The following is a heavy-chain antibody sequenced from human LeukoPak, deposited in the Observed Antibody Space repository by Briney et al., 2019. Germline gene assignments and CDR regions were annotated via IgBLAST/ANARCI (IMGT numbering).Heavy chain of an antibody. CDR2: IYYSGST. CDR3: ARDHGCSSTSCYSRWFDP. CDR1: GGSISSSSYY. D-gene: IGHD2-2*02. Sequence: PSETLSLTCTVSGGSISSSSYYWGWIRQPPGKGLEWIGSIYYSGSTYYNPSLKSRVTISVDTSKNQFSLKLSSVTAADTAVYYCARDHGCSSTSCYSRWFDPWGQGTLVTVSS. J-gene: IGHJ5*02. V-gene: IGHV4-39*02.